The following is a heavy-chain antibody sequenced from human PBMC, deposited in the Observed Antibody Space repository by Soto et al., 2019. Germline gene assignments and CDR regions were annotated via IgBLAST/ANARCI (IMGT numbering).Heavy chain of an antibody. CDR2: ISAYNGNT. V-gene: IGHV1-18*01. D-gene: IGHD3-3*01. J-gene: IGHJ4*02. CDR3: ARTLNEWLLGLE. CDR1: GYTFSSYG. Sequence: ASVKVSCKASGYTFSSYGISWVRKAPGQGLEWMGWISAYNGNTNYAQKFQGRVTMTTDTSTSTAYMELRSLRSDDTAIYYCARTLNEWLLGLEWGQGTLVTVPQ.